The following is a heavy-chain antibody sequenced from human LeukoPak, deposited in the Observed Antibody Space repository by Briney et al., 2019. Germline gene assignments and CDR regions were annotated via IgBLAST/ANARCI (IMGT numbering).Heavy chain of an antibody. V-gene: IGHV4-34*01. D-gene: IGHD6-19*01. Sequence: PSETLSLTCAVYGGSFSGYYWSWIRQPPGKGLEWIGEINHSGSTNYNPSLKSRVTISVDTSKNQFSLKLSSVTAADTAVYYCARFVSSGWFRRGVYYFDYWGQGTLVTVSS. CDR1: GGSFSGYY. CDR3: ARFVSSGWFRRGVYYFDY. J-gene: IGHJ4*02. CDR2: INHSGST.